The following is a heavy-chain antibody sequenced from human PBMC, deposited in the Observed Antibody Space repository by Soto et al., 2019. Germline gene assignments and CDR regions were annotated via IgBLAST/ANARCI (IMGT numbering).Heavy chain of an antibody. CDR3: ARDGSGYDFWSGPYFFDY. D-gene: IGHD3-3*01. Sequence: SETLSLTCTVSGGAISTYYWSWIRQPPGKGLEWTGYIYYNGRTNYNPSLESRVTISLDTSKSQFSLKLSSVSAADTAVYYCARDGSGYDFWSGPYFFDYWGPGTLVTVSS. V-gene: IGHV4-59*01. CDR2: IYYNGRT. CDR1: GGAISTYY. J-gene: IGHJ4*02.